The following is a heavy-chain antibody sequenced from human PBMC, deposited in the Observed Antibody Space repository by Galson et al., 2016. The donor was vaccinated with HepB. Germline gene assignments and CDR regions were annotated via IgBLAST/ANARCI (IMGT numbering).Heavy chain of an antibody. CDR3: TREANDAFDI. CDR2: SFHDEDYT. Sequence: SLRLSCAASGFTLSKYHMHWVRQAPGKGLEWVALSFHDEDYTYYPDSVKGRFTISRDNTKGNVYLHMDSLRDEDTAVYYCTREANDAFDIGGQGTMVNVSS. V-gene: IGHV3-30-3*01. CDR1: GFTLSKYH. J-gene: IGHJ3*02.